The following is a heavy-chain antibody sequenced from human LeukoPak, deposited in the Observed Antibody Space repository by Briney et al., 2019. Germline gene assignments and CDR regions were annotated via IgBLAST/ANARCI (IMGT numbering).Heavy chain of an antibody. D-gene: IGHD5-18*01. CDR1: GFTFSSYS. CDR3: ARVVDTPMVLYGAFDI. CDR2: ISSSSSYI. Sequence: GGSLRLSCAASGFTFSSYSMNWVRQAPGKGLEWVSSISSSSSYIYYADSVKGRFTISRDNARNSLYLQMNSLRAEDTAVYYCARVVDTPMVLYGAFDIWGQGTMVTVSS. V-gene: IGHV3-21*01. J-gene: IGHJ3*02.